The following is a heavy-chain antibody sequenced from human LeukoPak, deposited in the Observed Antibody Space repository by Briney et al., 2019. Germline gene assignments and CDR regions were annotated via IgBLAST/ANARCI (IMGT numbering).Heavy chain of an antibody. J-gene: IGHJ3*02. Sequence: TGGSLRLSCAASGFTFSSYDMHWVRQATGKGLEWVSAIGTAGDTYYPGSVKGRFTISRENAKNSLYLQMNSLRAGDTAVYYCARACSGGSCYYDAFDIWGQGTMVTVSS. CDR1: GFTFSSYD. CDR2: IGTAGDT. D-gene: IGHD2-15*01. V-gene: IGHV3-13*01. CDR3: ARACSGGSCYYDAFDI.